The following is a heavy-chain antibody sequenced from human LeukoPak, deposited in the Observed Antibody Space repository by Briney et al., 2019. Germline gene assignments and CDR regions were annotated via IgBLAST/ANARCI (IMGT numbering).Heavy chain of an antibody. CDR2: IRSKAYGGTT. CDR1: GFTFGDYA. V-gene: IGHV3-49*04. CDR3: TREVVAAAGSWSDYYYYGMDV. J-gene: IGHJ6*04. D-gene: IGHD6-13*01. Sequence: PGGSLRLSCTASGFTFGDYAMSWVRQAPGKGLEWVGFIRSKAYGGTTEYAASVKGRFTISRDDSKSIAYLQMNSLKTEDTAVYYCTREVVAAAGSWSDYYYYGMDVWGKGTTVTVSS.